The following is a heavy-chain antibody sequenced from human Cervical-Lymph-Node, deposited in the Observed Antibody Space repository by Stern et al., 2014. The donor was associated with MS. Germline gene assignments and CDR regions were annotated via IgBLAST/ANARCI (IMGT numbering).Heavy chain of an antibody. CDR1: GYTLTELS. Sequence: QVRLVQSGAEVKKPGASVKVSCKVSGYTLTELSMHWVRQAPGKGLEWMGGFDPEDGETIYAQKFQGRVTMTEDTSTGTAYMELSSLRSEDTAVYYCATDRDDFRSGYSAPTKGYGLDVWGQGTTVTVTS. CDR2: FDPEDGET. J-gene: IGHJ6*02. CDR3: ATDRDDFRSGYSAPTKGYGLDV. D-gene: IGHD3-3*01. V-gene: IGHV1-24*01.